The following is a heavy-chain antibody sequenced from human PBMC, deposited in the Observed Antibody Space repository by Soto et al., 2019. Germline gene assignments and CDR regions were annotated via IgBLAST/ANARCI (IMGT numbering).Heavy chain of an antibody. D-gene: IGHD6-19*01. Sequence: QVQLVESGGGVVQPGRSLRLSCAASGFTFSSYAMHWVRQAPGKGLEWVALISYDGSNKYYADSVKGRFTISRDNSKNSVYMEMNSLRTEDTAVYYCARVESLAVTWWYFDLWGRGTLVTVSS. CDR2: ISYDGSNK. V-gene: IGHV3-30*03. CDR1: GFTFSSYA. J-gene: IGHJ2*01. CDR3: ARVESLAVTWWYFDL.